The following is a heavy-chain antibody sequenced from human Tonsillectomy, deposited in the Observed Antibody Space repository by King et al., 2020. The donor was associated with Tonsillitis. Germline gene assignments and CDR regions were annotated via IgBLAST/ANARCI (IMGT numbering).Heavy chain of an antibody. V-gene: IGHV3-7*03. CDR2: IKQDGSEK. Sequence: VQLVESGGGLVQPGGSLRLSCAASGFTFSSYCMSWVRQAPGKGLEWVANIKQDGSEKYYVDSLKGRFTISRDNAKNSLYLQMNSLRAEDTAVYYCAGEGRWLAQAQYYWGQGTLGTVSP. CDR1: GFTFSSYC. D-gene: IGHD6-19*01. J-gene: IGHJ4*02. CDR3: AGEGRWLAQAQYY.